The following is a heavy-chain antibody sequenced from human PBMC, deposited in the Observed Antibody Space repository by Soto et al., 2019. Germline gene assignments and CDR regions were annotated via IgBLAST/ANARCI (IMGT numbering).Heavy chain of an antibody. CDR1: GGSISSSNW. D-gene: IGHD3-10*01. CDR2: IYHSGST. CDR3: ARSTMVRGVIITYYFDY. V-gene: IGHV4-4*02. Sequence: QVQLQESGPGLVKPSGTLSLTCAVSGGSISSSNWWSWVRQPPGKGLEWIGEIYHSGSTNYNPSLKSRVTISVDKSKNQFSLKLSSVTAADTAVYYCARSTMVRGVIITYYFDYWGQGTLVTVSS. J-gene: IGHJ4*02.